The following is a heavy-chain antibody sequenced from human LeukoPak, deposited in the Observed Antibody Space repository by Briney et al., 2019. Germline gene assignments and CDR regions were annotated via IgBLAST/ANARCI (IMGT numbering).Heavy chain of an antibody. CDR2: IRYDGGNK. CDR1: GFTFSNYG. J-gene: IGHJ4*02. D-gene: IGHD2-2*01. Sequence: QPGGSLRLSCAASGFTFSNYGMQWVRQAPGKGLEWVAFIRYDGGNKYYADSVKGRFTISRDNSKNTLYLQMNSLRAEDTAVYYCANQKVVPAATRADYWGQGTLVTVSS. CDR3: ANQKVVPAATRADY. V-gene: IGHV3-30*02.